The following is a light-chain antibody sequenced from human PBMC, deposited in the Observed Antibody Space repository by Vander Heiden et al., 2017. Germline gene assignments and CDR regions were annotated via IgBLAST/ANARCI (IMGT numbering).Light chain of an antibody. CDR1: QSISSW. J-gene: IGKJ2*01. Sequence: DLQLTPSPSTLSASVGDRVTITCRASQSISSWLAWYQQKPGKAPKLLIYKASSLESGVPSRFSGSGSGTEFTLTISSLQPDDFATYYCQQYNSYSYTFGQGTKLEIK. CDR2: KAS. V-gene: IGKV1-5*03. CDR3: QQYNSYSYT.